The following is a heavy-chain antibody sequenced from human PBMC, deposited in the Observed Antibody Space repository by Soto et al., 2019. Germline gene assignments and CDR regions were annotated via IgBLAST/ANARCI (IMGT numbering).Heavy chain of an antibody. Sequence: PGGSLRLSCAGSGFTFSDYYMSWIRQAPGKGLEWVSYISSSGNIMYYADSVKGRFTISRDNAKNSLYLQMNSLRAEDTAVYYCARDLGYYASDGYFDYWGQGTLVTVSS. J-gene: IGHJ4*02. CDR3: ARDLGYYASDGYFDY. CDR2: ISSSGNIM. CDR1: GFTFSDYY. D-gene: IGHD3-22*01. V-gene: IGHV3-11*01.